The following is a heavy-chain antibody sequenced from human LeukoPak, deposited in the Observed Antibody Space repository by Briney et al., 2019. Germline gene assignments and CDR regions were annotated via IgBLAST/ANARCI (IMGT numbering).Heavy chain of an antibody. Sequence: SETLSLTCAVYGGSFSGYYWSWIRQPPGKGLEWIGEINHSGSTNYNPSLKSRVTISVDTSKNQFSLKLSSVTAADTAVYYCASRRRMAGTVYWGQGTLVTVSS. V-gene: IGHV4-34*01. CDR2: INHSGST. CDR3: ASRRRMAGTVY. J-gene: IGHJ4*02. CDR1: GGSFSGYY. D-gene: IGHD6-19*01.